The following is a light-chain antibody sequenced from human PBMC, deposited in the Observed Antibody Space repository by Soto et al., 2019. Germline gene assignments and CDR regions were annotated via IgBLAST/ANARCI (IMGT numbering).Light chain of an antibody. CDR1: QSVNSN. V-gene: IGKV3-11*01. CDR3: QRGDT. CDR2: DAS. J-gene: IGKJ5*01. Sequence: EIVLTQSPATLSLSPGERATLSCRASQSVNSNLAWYQQKPGQAPRLLIYDASNRATGITARFSGSGSGTDFTLTISWLEPEDFAVYYCQRGDTFGQGTRLDIK.